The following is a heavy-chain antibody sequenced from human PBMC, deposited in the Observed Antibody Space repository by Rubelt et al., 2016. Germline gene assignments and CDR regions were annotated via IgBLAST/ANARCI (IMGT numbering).Heavy chain of an antibody. CDR1: GGSFSGYY. V-gene: IGHV4-34*01. CDR3: ARLRSMVRGRPTFNDY. D-gene: IGHD3-10*01. J-gene: IGHJ4*02. Sequence: QVQLQQWGAGLLKPSETLSLTCAVYGGSFSGYYWSWIRQPPGKGLEWIGEINHSGSTNYNPSLKSRVTISVEPPKNQFALKLSVLTAADTALYYCARLRSMVRGRPTFNDYWGQGTLVTVSS. CDR2: INHSGST.